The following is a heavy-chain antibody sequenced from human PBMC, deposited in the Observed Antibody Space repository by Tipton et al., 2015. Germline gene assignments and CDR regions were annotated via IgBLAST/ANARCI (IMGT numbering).Heavy chain of an antibody. D-gene: IGHD5-12*01. J-gene: IGHJ3*02. Sequence: TLSLTCAVYGGSFSGYYWTWIRQPPGKGLEWIGEINHSGGTKYNPSLKSRVTMSVDTSKKQFSLKLDSVTAADTAVYYCARVPDSGFDAFDIWGQGTMVTVSS. CDR1: GGSFSGYY. CDR2: INHSGGT. V-gene: IGHV4-34*01. CDR3: ARVPDSGFDAFDI.